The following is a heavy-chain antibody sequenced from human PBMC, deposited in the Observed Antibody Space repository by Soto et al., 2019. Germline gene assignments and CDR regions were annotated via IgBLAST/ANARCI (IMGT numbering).Heavy chain of an antibody. CDR1: GGAINRENYY. D-gene: IGHD3-10*01. CDR3: ATLPVPASRHIHFDY. CDR2: IFHNGHA. V-gene: IGHV4-39*01. Sequence: SETLSLTCSVSGGAINRENYYWGWIRQSPGQGLEWIGSIFHNGHANYNPSLKGRVTISQDMSKNQFFLTLNSLTAADTAVYYCATLPVPASRHIHFDYWGQGALVTVSS. J-gene: IGHJ4*02.